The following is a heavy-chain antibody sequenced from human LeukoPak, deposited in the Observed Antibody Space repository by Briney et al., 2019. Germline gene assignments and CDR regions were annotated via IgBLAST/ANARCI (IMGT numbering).Heavy chain of an antibody. D-gene: IGHD2-15*01. J-gene: IGHJ6*02. V-gene: IGHV3-23*01. CDR2: ISGSGGST. CDR1: GFTFSSYA. Sequence: GGSLRLSCAASGFTFSSYAMSWVRQAPGKGLERVSAISGSGGSTYYADSVKGRFTISRDNSKNTLYLQMNSLRAEDTAVYYCAKGLALGYCSGGSCYDYYYGMDVWGQGTTVTVSS. CDR3: AKGLALGYCSGGSCYDYYYGMDV.